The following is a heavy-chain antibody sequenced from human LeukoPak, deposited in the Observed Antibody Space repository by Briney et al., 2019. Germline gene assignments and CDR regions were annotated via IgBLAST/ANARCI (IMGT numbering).Heavy chain of an antibody. D-gene: IGHD2-15*01. J-gene: IGHJ6*03. CDR2: IKQDGSEK. CDR1: GFTVSSNY. Sequence: QPGGSLRLSCAASGFTVSSNYMSWVRQAPGKGLEWVANIKQDGSEKYYVDSVKGRFTISRDNAKNSLYLQMNSLRAEDTAVYYCARGEDIVVVVAATPSYYMDVWGKGTTVTISS. V-gene: IGHV3-7*01. CDR3: ARGEDIVVVVAATPSYYMDV.